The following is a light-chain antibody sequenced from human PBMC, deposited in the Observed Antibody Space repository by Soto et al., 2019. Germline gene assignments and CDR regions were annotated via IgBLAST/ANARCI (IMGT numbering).Light chain of an antibody. Sequence: QSALTQPASVSGSPGQSITISCTSYNLVSWYQHHPGKSPKLRIYAGSNRPSGGSDRFFGSISGNTASLTISGLQAEDEGDYYCSSYAGAVVFGGGTKLTVL. J-gene: IGLJ2*01. V-gene: IGLV2-23*01. CDR1: YNL. CDR3: SSYAGAVV. CDR2: AGS.